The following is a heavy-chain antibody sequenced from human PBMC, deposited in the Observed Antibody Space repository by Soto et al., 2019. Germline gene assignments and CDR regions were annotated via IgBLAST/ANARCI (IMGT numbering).Heavy chain of an antibody. Sequence: SETLSLTCAVSGGSISSGGYSWSWIRQPPGKGLEWIGYIYHSGSTYYNPSLKSRVTISVDRSKNQFSLKLSSVTAADTAVYYCARSTLFPRAGTTTWFDPWGQGTLVTVSS. CDR1: GGSISSGGYS. CDR2: IYHSGST. J-gene: IGHJ5*02. D-gene: IGHD1-7*01. V-gene: IGHV4-30-2*01. CDR3: ARSTLFPRAGTTTWFDP.